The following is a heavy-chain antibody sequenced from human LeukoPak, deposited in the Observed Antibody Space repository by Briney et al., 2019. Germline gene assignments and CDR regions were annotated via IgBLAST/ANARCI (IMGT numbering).Heavy chain of an antibody. CDR1: GGTFSSYA. CDR3: ARDPDTYYYDSSGPSPAFDI. J-gene: IGHJ3*02. Sequence: ASVKVSCKASGGTFSSYAISWVRQAPGQGLKGMGWFNAGMGNTKYSQKFQGRVTITRDTSASTAYMELSSLRSEDTAVYYCARDPDTYYYDSSGPSPAFDIWGQGTMVTVSS. D-gene: IGHD3-22*01. CDR2: FNAGMGNT. V-gene: IGHV1-3*01.